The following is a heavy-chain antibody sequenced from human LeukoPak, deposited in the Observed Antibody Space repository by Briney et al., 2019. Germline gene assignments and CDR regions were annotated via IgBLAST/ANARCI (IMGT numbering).Heavy chain of an antibody. CDR1: GFTFSSYG. D-gene: IGHD5-18*01. CDR2: ISYDGSNK. Sequence: TGGSLRLSCAASGFTFSSYGMHWVRQAPGKGLEWVAVISYDGSNKYYADSVKGRFTISRDNAKNTLYLQMNSLRAEDTAVYYCAQEFGVYTAKWGQGTMVTVSS. CDR3: AQEFGVYTAK. V-gene: IGHV3-30*18. J-gene: IGHJ3*01.